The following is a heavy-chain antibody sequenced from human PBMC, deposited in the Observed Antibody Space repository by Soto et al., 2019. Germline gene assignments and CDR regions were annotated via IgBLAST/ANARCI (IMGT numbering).Heavy chain of an antibody. J-gene: IGHJ3*02. CDR2: INPNRSEK. D-gene: IGHD2-2*01. Sequence: PGGSLRLSCAASGFTFRSYWMSWVRQAPGEGLEWVAKINPNRSEKYYADSVKGRFTISRDNAKNSLYLQMNSLRAEDTAVYYCARAGYCSSTSCLKPPDAFDIWGQGTMVTVSS. CDR1: GFTFRSYW. V-gene: IGHV3-7*01. CDR3: ARAGYCSSTSCLKPPDAFDI.